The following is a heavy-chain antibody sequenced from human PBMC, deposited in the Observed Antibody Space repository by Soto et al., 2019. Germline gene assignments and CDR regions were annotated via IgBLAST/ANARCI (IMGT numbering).Heavy chain of an antibody. J-gene: IGHJ4*02. CDR3: ASLWGVVPAAIFTGNY. V-gene: IGHV3-23*01. CDR2: ISGSGGST. D-gene: IGHD2-2*01. Sequence: GGSLRLSCAASGFTFRSYAMSWVRQAPGKGLEWVSAISGSGGSTYYADSVKGRFTISRDNSKNTLYLQMNSLRAEDTAVYYCASLWGVVPAAIFTGNYWGQGTLVTVSS. CDR1: GFTFRSYA.